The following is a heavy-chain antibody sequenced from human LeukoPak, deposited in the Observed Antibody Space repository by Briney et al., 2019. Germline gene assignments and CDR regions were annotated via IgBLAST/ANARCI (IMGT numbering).Heavy chain of an antibody. CDR1: GGSFSGYY. V-gene: IGHV4-34*01. Sequence: PSETLSLTCAVYGGSFSGYYWSWIRQPPGKGLEWIGEINHSGSTNYNPSLKSRVTISVDTSKNQFSLQLSSVTAADTAVYYCASRELYDILTGPSPWGQGTLVTVSS. CDR2: INHSGST. J-gene: IGHJ5*02. D-gene: IGHD3-9*01. CDR3: ASRELYDILTGPSP.